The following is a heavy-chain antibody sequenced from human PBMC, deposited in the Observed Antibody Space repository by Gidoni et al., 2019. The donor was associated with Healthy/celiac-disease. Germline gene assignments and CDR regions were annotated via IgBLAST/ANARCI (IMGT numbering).Heavy chain of an antibody. CDR3: ARQVYYYDSSGSWYFDL. CDR1: GGSISRSSYY. CDR2: IYYSGRP. Sequence: QLQLQESGPGLVQPSETLSLTCTVSGGSISRSSYYWGWIRRPPGKGLEWIGSIYYSGRPYYNPSLKSRVTISVDTSKNQFSLKLSSVTAADTAVYYCARQVYYYDSSGSWYFDLWGRGTLVTVSS. V-gene: IGHV4-39*01. J-gene: IGHJ2*01. D-gene: IGHD3-22*01.